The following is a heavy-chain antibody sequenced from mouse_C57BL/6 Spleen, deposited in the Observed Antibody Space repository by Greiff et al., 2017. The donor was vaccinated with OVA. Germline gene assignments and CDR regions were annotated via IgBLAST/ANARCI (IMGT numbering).Heavy chain of an antibody. CDR1: GYTFTSYW. V-gene: IGHV1-55*01. J-gene: IGHJ2*01. CDR3: AREGITTVVAESRKYFDY. D-gene: IGHD1-1*01. CDR2: IYPGSGST. Sequence: QVQLQQPGAELVKPGASVKMSCKASGYTFTSYWITWVKQRPGQGLEWIGDIYPGSGSTNYNEKFKSKATLTVDTSSSTAYMQLSSLTSEDSAVYYCAREGITTVVAESRKYFDYWGQGTTLTVSS.